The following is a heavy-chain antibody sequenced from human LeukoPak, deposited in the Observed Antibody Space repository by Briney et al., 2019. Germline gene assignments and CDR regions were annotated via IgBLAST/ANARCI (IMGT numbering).Heavy chain of an antibody. CDR2: ISAYNGNT. D-gene: IGHD6-13*01. J-gene: IGHJ4*02. Sequence: ASVKVSCKASGYTFTNYGISWVRQAPGQGLEWMGWISAYNGNTNYAQKLQGRVTMTTDTSTSTAYMDPRSLRSDDTAVYYCARAGCRDSSWCPDYWGQGTLVTVSS. CDR3: ARAGCRDSSWCPDY. V-gene: IGHV1-18*01. CDR1: GYTFTNYG.